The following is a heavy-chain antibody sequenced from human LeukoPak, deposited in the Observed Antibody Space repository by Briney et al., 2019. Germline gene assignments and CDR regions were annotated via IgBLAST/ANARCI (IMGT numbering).Heavy chain of an antibody. V-gene: IGHV1-18*01. CDR2: ISAYNGNT. D-gene: IGHD5-12*01. CDR1: GYTFTSYG. Sequence: ASVKVSCKSSGYTFTSYGISWVRQAPEQGLEWMGWISAYNGNTNYAQKLQGRVTMTTDTSTSTAYMELRSLRSDDTAVYYCARDMATTQRYFDLWGRGTLVTVSS. CDR3: ARDMATTQRYFDL. J-gene: IGHJ2*01.